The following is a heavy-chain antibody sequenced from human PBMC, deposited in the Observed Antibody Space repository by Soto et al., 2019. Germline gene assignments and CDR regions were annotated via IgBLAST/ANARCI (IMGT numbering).Heavy chain of an antibody. CDR1: GYSFTSYG. CDR3: ARAQESSSWYPFAPLLDY. Sequence: ASVKVSWKASGYSFTSYGINWVRQALGEGLEWMGIINPRGGSTSYAQKFQGRVTMTRGTSTCTRYMELSSLRSEDTAVYYCARAQESSSWYPFAPLLDYWGQGTLVTV. J-gene: IGHJ4*02. D-gene: IGHD6-13*01. CDR2: INPRGGST. V-gene: IGHV1-46*01.